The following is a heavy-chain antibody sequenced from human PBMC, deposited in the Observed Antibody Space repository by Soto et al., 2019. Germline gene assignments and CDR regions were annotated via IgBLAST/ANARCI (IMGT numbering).Heavy chain of an antibody. CDR1: GGSISSYY. CDR2: IYYSGST. V-gene: IGHV4-59*12. Sequence: SETLSLTCTVSGGSISSYYWSWIRQPPGKGLEWIGYIYYSGSTNYNPSLKSRVTISVDTSKNQFSLQLNSVTPEDTAVYYCARGWWQQLVRLPLRMDPAVMDVWGQGTTVTVS. CDR3: ARGWWQQLVRLPLRMDPAVMDV. D-gene: IGHD6-13*01. J-gene: IGHJ6*02.